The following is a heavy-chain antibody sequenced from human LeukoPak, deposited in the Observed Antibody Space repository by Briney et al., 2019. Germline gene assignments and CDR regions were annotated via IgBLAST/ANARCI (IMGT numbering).Heavy chain of an antibody. CDR2: IYSGGST. Sequence: GGSLRLSCAASGFTFSSYWMHWVRQAPGKGLEWVSIIYSGGSTYYADSVKGRFTISRDNSKNTLYLQMNSLRAEDTAVYYCARQYSGSWPIGDYWGQGTLVTVSS. CDR1: GFTFSSYW. V-gene: IGHV3-66*04. J-gene: IGHJ4*02. CDR3: ARQYSGSWPIGDY. D-gene: IGHD1-26*01.